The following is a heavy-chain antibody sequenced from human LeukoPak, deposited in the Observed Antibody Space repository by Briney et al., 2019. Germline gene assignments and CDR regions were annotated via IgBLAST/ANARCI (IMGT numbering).Heavy chain of an antibody. CDR1: GGSFSGYY. CDR2: INHSGST. CDR3: ARPSAGSSWYRGGFDP. D-gene: IGHD6-13*01. Sequence: SETLSLTCAVYGGSFSGYYWSRIRQPPGKGLEWIGEINHSGSTNYNPSLKSRVTISVDTSKNQFSLKLSSVTAADTAVYYCARPSAGSSWYRGGFDPWGQGTLVTVSS. J-gene: IGHJ5*02. V-gene: IGHV4-34*01.